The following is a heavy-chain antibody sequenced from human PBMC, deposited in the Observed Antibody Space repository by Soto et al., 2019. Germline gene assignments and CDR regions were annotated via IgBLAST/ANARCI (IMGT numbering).Heavy chain of an antibody. V-gene: IGHV4-59*01. D-gene: IGHD3-10*01. J-gene: IGHJ4*02. Sequence: SETLSLTCSVSGGSMSDFFWSWIRQSPERGPEWIGYVYYLGSTDYNPSLKSRVTISVDTSKRQFSLRLSSVTAADAAIYYCARDGYDGSGSPYPAYWGPGTQVTVSS. CDR1: GGSMSDFF. CDR3: ARDGYDGSGSPYPAY. CDR2: VYYLGST.